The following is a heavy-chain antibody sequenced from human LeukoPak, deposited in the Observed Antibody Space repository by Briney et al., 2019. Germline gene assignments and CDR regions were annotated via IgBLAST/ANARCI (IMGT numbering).Heavy chain of an antibody. CDR2: MNPNSGNT. Sequence: ASVKVSCKASGYTFTSYDINWVRQATGQGLEWMGWMNPNSGNTGYAQKFQGRVTMTRNTSISTAYMELSSLRSEDTAVYYCARVRSRTDNYYDTPYYGNWFDPWGQGTLVTVSS. CDR3: ARVRSRTDNYYDTPYYGNWFDP. D-gene: IGHD3-22*01. J-gene: IGHJ5*02. CDR1: GYTFTSYD. V-gene: IGHV1-8*01.